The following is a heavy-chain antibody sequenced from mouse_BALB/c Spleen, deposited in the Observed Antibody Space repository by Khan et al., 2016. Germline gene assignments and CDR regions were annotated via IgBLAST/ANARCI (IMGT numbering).Heavy chain of an antibody. CDR3: ARAPPRWYFDV. V-gene: IGHV3-2*02. Sequence: EVQLQESGPGLVKPSQSLSLTCTVTGYSITSDYAWNWIRQFPENKLEWMGYISYSGSTSYNPSLKSRIPITRDTSKNQFFLQLNSVTTEDIATYYCARAPPRWYFDVWGAGTTVTVSS. CDR1: GYSITSDYA. CDR2: ISYSGST. J-gene: IGHJ1*01.